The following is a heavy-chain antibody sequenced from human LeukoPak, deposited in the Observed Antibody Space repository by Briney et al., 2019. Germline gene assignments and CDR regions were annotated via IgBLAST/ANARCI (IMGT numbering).Heavy chain of an antibody. V-gene: IGHV4-30-4*08. Sequence: SEALSLTCTVSSGSISSGTYYWIWIRQHPGKGLECIGYICYGGSTYYRPSLKSRGTISADTSKNQFSLKLSSVTAADTAVYYCARLTSYGFGVDYWGQGTLVTVSS. J-gene: IGHJ4*02. CDR2: ICYGGST. D-gene: IGHD5-18*01. CDR1: SGSISSGTYY. CDR3: ARLTSYGFGVDY.